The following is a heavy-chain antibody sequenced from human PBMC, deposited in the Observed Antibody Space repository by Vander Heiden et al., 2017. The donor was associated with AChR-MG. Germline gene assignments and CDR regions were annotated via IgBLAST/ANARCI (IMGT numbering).Heavy chain of an antibody. CDR3: AKARRGYYSVPEY. CDR1: GFTFDDHA. Sequence: EVQLVESGGGLVQPGKSLKLSCAASGFTFDDHALHWVRPVQGKGREWFSSINWNGGTIAYADSVKGRFTISRDNAKNSVYLKMNSLRAEDTALYYCAKARRGYYSVPEYWGQGTLVTVSS. J-gene: IGHJ4*02. CDR2: INWNGGTI. V-gene: IGHV3-9*01. D-gene: IGHD3-3*01.